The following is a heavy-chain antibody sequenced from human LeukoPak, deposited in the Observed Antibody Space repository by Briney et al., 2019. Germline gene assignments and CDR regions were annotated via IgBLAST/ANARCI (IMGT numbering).Heavy chain of an antibody. Sequence: GGSLRLSCAASGFTVSSNYMSWVRQAPGKGLEWVSVIYSGGSTYYADSVKGRFTISRDNSKNTLYLQMNSLRAEDTAVYYCAKGYSSSWTDWFDPWGQGTLVTVSS. D-gene: IGHD6-13*01. CDR1: GFTVSSNY. CDR3: AKGYSSSWTDWFDP. J-gene: IGHJ5*02. V-gene: IGHV3-53*01. CDR2: IYSGGST.